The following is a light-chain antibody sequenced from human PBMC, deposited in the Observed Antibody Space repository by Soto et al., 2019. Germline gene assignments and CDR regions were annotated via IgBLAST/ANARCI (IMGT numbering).Light chain of an antibody. V-gene: IGKV3-20*01. CDR1: QSVDSSY. CDR2: DAS. J-gene: IGKJ1*01. Sequence: EIVLTQSPGTLSLSPGERATLSCRASQSVDSSYLAWSQQKPGQAPRLLIYDASTRATGIPDRFSGSGSGTDFTLTISRLEPEDFAVYYCQQYGSSPRTFGQGTKV. CDR3: QQYGSSPRT.